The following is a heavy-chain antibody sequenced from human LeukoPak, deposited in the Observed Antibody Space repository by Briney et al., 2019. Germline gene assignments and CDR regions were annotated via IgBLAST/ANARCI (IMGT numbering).Heavy chain of an antibody. D-gene: IGHD2-2*01. J-gene: IGHJ5*02. CDR1: GYSITSDYY. CDR3: ARDTSGWAWFDP. V-gene: IGHV4-38-2*02. Sequence: SETLSLTCAVSGYSITSDYYWGWIRQPPGKGLEWIGSIYHNGRTSYNPSLASRVTISMDTFRNHFSLRLTSVTAADTAVYYCARDTSGWAWFDPWGQGALVTVSS. CDR2: IYHNGRT.